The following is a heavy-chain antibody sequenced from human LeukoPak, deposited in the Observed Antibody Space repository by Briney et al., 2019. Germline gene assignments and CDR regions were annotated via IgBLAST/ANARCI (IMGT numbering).Heavy chain of an antibody. V-gene: IGHV3-7*01. J-gene: IGHJ4*02. CDR1: GFSFNNDW. D-gene: IGHD3-16*01. Sequence: RGSLRLSCATSGFSFNNDWMDWVRQAPGKGLEWVANINQDGSEKNCLDSVKGRFTISRDNAQNPLYLQMNGLRVEDTAVYYCTRRLDEWGQGTLVTVSS. CDR2: INQDGSEK. CDR3: TRRLDE.